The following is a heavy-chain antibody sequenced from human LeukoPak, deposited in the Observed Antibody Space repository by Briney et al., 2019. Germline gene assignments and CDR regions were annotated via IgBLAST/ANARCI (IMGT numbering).Heavy chain of an antibody. CDR2: ISAYNGNT. Sequence: ASVKVSCKASGGTFSSYAISWVRQAPGQGLEWMGWISAYNGNTNYAQKLQGRVTMTTDTSTSTAYMELRSLRSDDTAVYYCAGDYYDSSGYQNWFDPWGQGTLVTVSS. D-gene: IGHD3-22*01. CDR1: GGTFSSYA. CDR3: AGDYYDSSGYQNWFDP. V-gene: IGHV1-18*01. J-gene: IGHJ5*02.